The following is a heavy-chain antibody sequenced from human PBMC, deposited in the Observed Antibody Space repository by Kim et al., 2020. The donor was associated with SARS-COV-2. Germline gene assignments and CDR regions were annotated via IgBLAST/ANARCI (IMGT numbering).Heavy chain of an antibody. J-gene: IGHJ3*02. Sequence: SQTLSLTCAISGDSVSSNLAAWSWIRQSPSRGLEWLGRTYYRSKWYADYAVSVKSRITITSDTSKNRFSLQLDSVSPEDMAVYYCARDTFDYDAFDIWGQGTLVTVSS. V-gene: IGHV6-1*01. D-gene: IGHD3-16*01. CDR3: ARDTFDYDAFDI. CDR1: GDSVSSNLAA. CDR2: TYYRSKWYA.